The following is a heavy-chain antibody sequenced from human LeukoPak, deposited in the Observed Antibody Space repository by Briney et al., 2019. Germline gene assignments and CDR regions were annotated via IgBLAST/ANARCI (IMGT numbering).Heavy chain of an antibody. CDR3: AKDKGTGTTGYFDY. J-gene: IGHJ4*02. CDR1: GFTVSSNY. D-gene: IGHD1-7*01. CDR2: IYSGGST. Sequence: PGGSLRLSCAASGFTVSSNYMSWVRQAPGKGLEWVSVIYSGGSTYYADSVKGRFTISRDNSKNTLYLQMNSLRAEDTAVYYCAKDKGTGTTGYFDYWGQGTLVTVSS. V-gene: IGHV3-53*01.